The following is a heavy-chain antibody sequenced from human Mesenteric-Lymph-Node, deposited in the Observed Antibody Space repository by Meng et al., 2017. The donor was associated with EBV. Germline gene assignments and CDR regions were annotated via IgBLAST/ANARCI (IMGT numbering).Heavy chain of an antibody. CDR1: GGSISTSNG. V-gene: IGHV4-4*02. CDR2: IYHRGST. J-gene: IGHJ4*02. Sequence: QVPLPESGPGRVNPSGTPSLTCAVSGGSISTSNGWSWVRQPPGKGLEWIGEIYHRGSTNYNPSLTSRVTISVDESKNEFSLSLTSVTAADTAVYFCARVNEGQWLVRGAFDYWGQGTLVTSPQ. CDR3: ARVNEGQWLVRGAFDY. D-gene: IGHD6-19*01.